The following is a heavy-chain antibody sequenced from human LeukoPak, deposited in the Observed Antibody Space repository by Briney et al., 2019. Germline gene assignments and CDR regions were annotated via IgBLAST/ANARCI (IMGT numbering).Heavy chain of an antibody. Sequence: GGSLRLSCAASGSTFSSYAMSWVRQAPGKGLEWVSVTSESGRNTYYADSVKGRFTMSRDNSKNTLYLQMNSLRAEDTAVYYCARAIVGATTADYWGQGTLVTVSS. D-gene: IGHD1-26*01. J-gene: IGHJ4*02. CDR3: ARAIVGATTADY. CDR2: TSESGRNT. CDR1: GSTFSSYA. V-gene: IGHV3-23*01.